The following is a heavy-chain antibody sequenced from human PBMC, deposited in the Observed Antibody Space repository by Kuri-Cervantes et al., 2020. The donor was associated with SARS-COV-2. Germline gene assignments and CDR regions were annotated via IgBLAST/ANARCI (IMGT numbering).Heavy chain of an antibody. CDR1: GYTFTSYA. Sequence: ASVKVSCKASGYTFTSYAMHWVRQAPGQRLEWMGWSNAGNGNTKYSQEFQGRVTITRDTSASTAYMELSSLRSEDTAVYYCARDMTPLENFDYWGQGTLVTVSS. CDR2: SNAGNGNT. CDR3: ARDMTPLENFDY. V-gene: IGHV1-3*02. J-gene: IGHJ4*02. D-gene: IGHD2-15*01.